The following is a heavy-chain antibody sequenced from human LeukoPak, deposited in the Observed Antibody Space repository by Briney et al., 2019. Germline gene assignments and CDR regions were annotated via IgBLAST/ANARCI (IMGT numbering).Heavy chain of an antibody. Sequence: SQTLSLTCAISGDSVSSNSAAWNWIRQSPSRGLEWLGRTYYRSKWYNDYAVSVKSRITINPDTSKNQFSLQLNSVTPEDTAVYYCAGAVCSSTSCSYYYYYYMDVWGKGTTVTVSS. CDR2: TYYRSKWYN. D-gene: IGHD2-2*01. J-gene: IGHJ6*03. CDR3: AGAVCSSTSCSYYYYYYMDV. CDR1: GDSVSSNSAA. V-gene: IGHV6-1*01.